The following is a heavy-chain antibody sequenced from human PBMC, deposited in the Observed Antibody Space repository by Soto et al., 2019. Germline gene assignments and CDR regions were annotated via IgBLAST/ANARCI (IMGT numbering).Heavy chain of an antibody. J-gene: IGHJ4*02. Sequence: EVQLVESGGGLVQPGRSLRLSCVASGFTFDDYNMHWVRQTPGKGLEWASGVSWNSDITGYADSVKGRFTISRDNAKNSLYLQMNSLRAEDTAMYYCAKDRHRGYGTFDYLGQGTLVTVSS. CDR1: GFTFDDYN. D-gene: IGHD1-1*01. V-gene: IGHV3-9*01. CDR2: VSWNSDIT. CDR3: AKDRHRGYGTFDY.